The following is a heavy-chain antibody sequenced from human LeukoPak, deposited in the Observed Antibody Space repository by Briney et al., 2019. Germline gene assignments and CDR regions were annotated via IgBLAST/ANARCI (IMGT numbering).Heavy chain of an antibody. V-gene: IGHV1-69*04. CDR3: AAPWGAKGGFFDY. CDR1: GGTFSSYA. CDR2: IIPILGIA. D-gene: IGHD3-16*01. Sequence: GASVKVSCKASGGTFSSYAISWVRQAPGQGLEWMGRIIPILGIANYAQKFQGRVTITADKSTSTAYMELSSLRSEDTAVYYCAAPWGAKGGFFDYWGQGTLVTVSS. J-gene: IGHJ4*02.